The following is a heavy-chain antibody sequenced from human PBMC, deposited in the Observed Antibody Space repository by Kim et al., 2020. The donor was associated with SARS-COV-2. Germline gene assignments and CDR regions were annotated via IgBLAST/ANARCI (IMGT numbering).Heavy chain of an antibody. D-gene: IGHD1-26*01. CDR3: ARVAGAAYSGSYYSY. V-gene: IGHV4-4*02. CDR1: GGSISSSNW. J-gene: IGHJ4*02. CDR2: IYHSGST. Sequence: SETLSLTCAVSGGSISSSNWWSWVRQPPGKGLEWIGEIYHSGSTNYNPSLKSRVTISVDKSKNQFSLKLSSVTAADTAVYYCARVAGAAYSGSYYSYWGQGTLVTVSS.